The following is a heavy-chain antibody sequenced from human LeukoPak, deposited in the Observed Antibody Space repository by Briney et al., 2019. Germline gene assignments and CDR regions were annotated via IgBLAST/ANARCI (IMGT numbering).Heavy chain of an antibody. CDR3: ANDDFWSGYPIRPFDY. J-gene: IGHJ4*02. V-gene: IGHV3-23*01. CDR1: GFTFSSYA. Sequence: GGSLRLSCAASGFTFSSYAMSWVRQAPGKGLEWVSAISGSGGSTYYADSVKGRFTISRDNSKNTLYLQMNSLRAEDTAVYYCANDDFWSGYPIRPFDYWGQGTLVTVSS. CDR2: ISGSGGST. D-gene: IGHD3-3*01.